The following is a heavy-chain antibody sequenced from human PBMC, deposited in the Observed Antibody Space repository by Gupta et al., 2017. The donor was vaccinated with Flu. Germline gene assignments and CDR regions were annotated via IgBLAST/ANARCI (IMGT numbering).Heavy chain of an antibody. Sequence: ASVKVSCKASGGTLSRYAISWVRQAPGQGLEWMGGIIPIFGTANYAQKFQGRVTITADDSTSTGYMELSSLRSDDTAVFYCVGGGGTWIRDDVDVWGQGTTVTVSS. CDR1: GGTLSRYA. D-gene: IGHD5-18*01. V-gene: IGHV1-69*01. J-gene: IGHJ6*02. CDR2: IIPIFGTA. CDR3: VGGGGTWIRDDVDV.